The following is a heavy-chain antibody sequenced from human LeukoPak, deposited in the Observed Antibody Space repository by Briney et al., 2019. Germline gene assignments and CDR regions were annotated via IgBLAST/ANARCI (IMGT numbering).Heavy chain of an antibody. CDR3: ARRVLLWFGESAFDI. CDR2: INPNSGGT. Sequence: ASVKVSCKXSGYTFTGYYMHWVRQAPRQGLEWMGRINPNSGGTNYAQKFQGRVTMTRDTSISTAYMELSRLRSDDAAVYYCARRVLLWFGESAFDIWGQGTMVTVSS. CDR1: GYTFTGYY. V-gene: IGHV1-2*06. D-gene: IGHD3-10*01. J-gene: IGHJ3*02.